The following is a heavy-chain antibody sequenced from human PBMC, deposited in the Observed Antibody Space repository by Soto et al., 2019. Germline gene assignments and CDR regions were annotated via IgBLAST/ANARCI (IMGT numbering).Heavy chain of an antibody. J-gene: IGHJ4*02. CDR1: VGSISSGYYY. CDR3: ARAFKEYYYDSNPYYHFHY. CDR2: IYYSGSA. D-gene: IGHD3-22*01. V-gene: IGHV4-30-4*01. Sequence: SETLSLTCTVSVGSISSGYYYWNWIRQPPGKDLEWIGYIYYSGSAYYNPSLKSRVTISVDTSKNQLSLQLTSVTAADTAVYYCARAFKEYYYDSNPYYHFHYWGQGNLVTLSS.